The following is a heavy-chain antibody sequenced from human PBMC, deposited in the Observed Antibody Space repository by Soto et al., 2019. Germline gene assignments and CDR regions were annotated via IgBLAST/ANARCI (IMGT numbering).Heavy chain of an antibody. CDR1: GFPFDDYA. D-gene: IGHD2-15*01. Sequence: PGGSLRLSCAASGFPFDDYAMHWVRQAPGKGLEWVSGISWNSGSIGYADSVKGRFTTSRDNAKNSLYLQMNSLRAEDTALYYCGRDCQGYCSGGSFSYSYGMDVWGQGTTVTVSS. V-gene: IGHV3-9*01. CDR2: ISWNSGSI. J-gene: IGHJ6*02. CDR3: GRDCQGYCSGGSFSYSYGMDV.